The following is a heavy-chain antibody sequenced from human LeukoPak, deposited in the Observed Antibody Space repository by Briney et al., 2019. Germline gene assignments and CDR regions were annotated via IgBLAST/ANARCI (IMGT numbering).Heavy chain of an antibody. CDR2: MYYRGGT. J-gene: IGHJ4*02. CDR1: GGSISSSSYY. CDR3: GSTSYNPSFKSRVTISVDTSKNQSSLKLISVPAADTAVYYCSTDGWTAAPIEYFDY. V-gene: IGHV4-39*07. Sequence: SETLSRAFPVQGGSISSSSYYWGWIRRPPGKGREWIGIMYYRGGTYYKPSLKRAVTISVETTKNKVCMKLCTVSAAGTRVYYSGSTSYNPSFKSRVTISVDTSKNQSSLKLISVPAADTAVYYCSTDGWTAAPIEYFDYWCQGPLVTVSS. D-gene: IGHD3-10*01.